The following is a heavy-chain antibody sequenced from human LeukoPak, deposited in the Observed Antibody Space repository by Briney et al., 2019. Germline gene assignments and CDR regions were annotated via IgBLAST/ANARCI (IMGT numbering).Heavy chain of an antibody. CDR1: GFTFSSYW. CDR3: ATGRSCPTCYLPDY. CDR2: INQDGGEK. J-gene: IGHJ4*02. D-gene: IGHD2-2*01. V-gene: IGHV3-7*01. Sequence: GGSLRLSCAASGFTFSSYWMTWVRQAPGKGLEWVANINQDGGEKNYVDSVKGRFTISRDNAKNSLYLQMNSLGAEDTAVYYCATGRSCPTCYLPDYWGQGALVTVSS.